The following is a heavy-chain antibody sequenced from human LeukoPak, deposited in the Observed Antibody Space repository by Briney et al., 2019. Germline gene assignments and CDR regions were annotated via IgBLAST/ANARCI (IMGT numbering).Heavy chain of an antibody. Sequence: GGSLRLSCTASGFIFSHYGMHWVREAPGKGLEWVAVIQNDASTRNYVDSVRGRFTISRDNSENTVFLQMDSLRVEDTAVYYCARELSQIVWGGLDYGGQGTLVSVSS. CDR1: GFIFSHYG. V-gene: IGHV3-33*05. CDR2: IQNDASTR. J-gene: IGHJ4*02. CDR3: ARELSQIVWGGLDY. D-gene: IGHD2-21*01.